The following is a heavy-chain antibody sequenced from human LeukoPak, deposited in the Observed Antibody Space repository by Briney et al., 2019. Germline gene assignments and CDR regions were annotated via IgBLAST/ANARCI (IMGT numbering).Heavy chain of an antibody. Sequence: PSETLSLTCTVSGYSISSGYYWGWIRQPPGKGLEWIGSIYHSGSTYYNPSLKSRVTISVDTSKNQFSLKLSPVTAADTAVYYCASSKYYYYMDVWGKGTTVTVSS. V-gene: IGHV4-38-2*02. J-gene: IGHJ6*03. CDR1: GYSISSGYY. CDR2: IYHSGST. CDR3: ASSKYYYYMDV.